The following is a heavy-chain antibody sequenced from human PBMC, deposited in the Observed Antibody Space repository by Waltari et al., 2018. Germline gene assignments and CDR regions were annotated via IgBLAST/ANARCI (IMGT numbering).Heavy chain of an antibody. CDR1: VGSISSPY. CDR2: IYYSGST. J-gene: IGHJ5*02. D-gene: IGHD6-6*01. V-gene: IGHV4-59*11. CDR3: ARERIAARHGGWFDP. Sequence: QVQLQESGPGLVKPSETLSLTCTVSVGSISSPYWNWIRQPPGKGLEWIVYIYYSGSTNYNPSLKSRVTISVDTSKNQFSLKLSSVTAADTAVYYCARERIAARHGGWFDPWGQGTLVTVSS.